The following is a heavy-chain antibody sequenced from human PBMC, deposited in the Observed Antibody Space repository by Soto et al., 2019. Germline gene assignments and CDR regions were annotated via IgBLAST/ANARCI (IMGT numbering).Heavy chain of an antibody. J-gene: IGHJ6*02. CDR1: GFTVSDNY. CDR2: LYSGGRI. Sequence: GGSLRLSCAASGFTVSDNYIMWVRQAPGKGLEWVSLLYSGGRIYYADSVKGRFTISRDTSKNTLYLQMDSLRTEDTAVYYCARSDRDYSYGLNVWGQGTTVTVSS. V-gene: IGHV3-53*01. CDR3: ARSDRDYSYGLNV.